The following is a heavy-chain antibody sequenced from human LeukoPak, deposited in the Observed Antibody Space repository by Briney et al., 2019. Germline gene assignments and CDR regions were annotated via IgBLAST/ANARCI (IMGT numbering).Heavy chain of an antibody. D-gene: IGHD6-13*01. CDR2: IYYSGST. V-gene: IGHV4-59*01. Sequence: SETLSLTCTVSGGSISSYYWSWIRQPPGKGLEWIGYIYYSGSTNYNPSLKSRVTISVDTSKNQFSLKLSSVTAADTAVYYCARVRGGQQLVPLLDYWGQGTLVTVSS. CDR1: GGSISSYY. J-gene: IGHJ4*02. CDR3: ARVRGGQQLVPLLDY.